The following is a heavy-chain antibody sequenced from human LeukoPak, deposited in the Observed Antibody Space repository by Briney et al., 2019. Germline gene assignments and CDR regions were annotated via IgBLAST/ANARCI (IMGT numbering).Heavy chain of an antibody. CDR2: IYHSGST. CDR1: GGSISSDNW. CDR3: ARVDGIAAAGTYYYAMDV. Sequence: ASETLSLTCAVSGGSISSDNWWSWVRQPPGKGLEWIGEIYHSGSTNYNPSLKSRVTISVDKSKSQFFLKLSSVTAADTAVYYCARVDGIAAAGTYYYAMDVWGQGTTVTVSS. J-gene: IGHJ6*02. D-gene: IGHD6-13*01. V-gene: IGHV4-4*02.